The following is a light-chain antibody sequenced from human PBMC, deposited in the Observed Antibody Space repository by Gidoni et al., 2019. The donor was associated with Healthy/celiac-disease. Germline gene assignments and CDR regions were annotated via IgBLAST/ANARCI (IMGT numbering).Light chain of an antibody. CDR2: DAS. CDR3: QQRSNWPPVT. CDR1: QSVSSY. V-gene: IGKV3-11*01. J-gene: IGKJ4*01. Sequence: EIVLTQSPATLSFSPGERATLSCRASQSVSSYLAWYQQKPGQAPRLLIYDASNRATGIPARFSGSGSGTDFTLTISRLEPEDFAVYYCQQRSNWPPVTFGGGSKVEIK.